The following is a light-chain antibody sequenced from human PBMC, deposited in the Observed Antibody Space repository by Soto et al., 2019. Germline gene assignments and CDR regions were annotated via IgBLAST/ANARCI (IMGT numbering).Light chain of an antibody. Sequence: DVVMTQSPLSLPVTLGQPASISCRSSQSLVYSDGNTYLNWFQQRPGQSPRRLIYKVSNRDSGVPDRFSGSGSDSDFTLKISGVEAEDVGVYYCMQGTHWPPTFGQGTKVEIK. V-gene: IGKV2-30*01. J-gene: IGKJ1*01. CDR3: MQGTHWPPT. CDR2: KVS. CDR1: QSLVYSDGNTY.